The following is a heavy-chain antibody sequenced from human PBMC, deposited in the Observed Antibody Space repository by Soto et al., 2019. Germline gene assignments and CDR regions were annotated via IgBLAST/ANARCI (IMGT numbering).Heavy chain of an antibody. CDR1: GGSISNSSYC. CDR3: AREFPPLDY. V-gene: IGHV4-39*02. CDR2: IYYSGST. J-gene: IGHJ4*02. Sequence: PSETLSLTCTVSGGSISNSSYCWGWIRQPPGKGLEWIGSIYYSGSTYYNPSLKSRVTISVDTSKNQFSLKLSSVTAADTAVYYCAREFPPLDYWGQGTLVTVSS.